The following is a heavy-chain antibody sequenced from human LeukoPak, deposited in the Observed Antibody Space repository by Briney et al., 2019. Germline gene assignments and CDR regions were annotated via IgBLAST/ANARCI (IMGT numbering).Heavy chain of an antibody. J-gene: IGHJ4*02. V-gene: IGHV1-2*02. Sequence: GSVTVSCTASGYTFTGYYMHWVRQAPGEGLEWMGWINPNSGGTNYAQKFQRRVTMPRDTSISTAYMELSRLRSDDTAVYYCARSPYGGNSFDYWGQGTLVTVSS. CDR3: ARSPYGGNSFDY. D-gene: IGHD4-23*01. CDR1: GYTFTGYY. CDR2: INPNSGGT.